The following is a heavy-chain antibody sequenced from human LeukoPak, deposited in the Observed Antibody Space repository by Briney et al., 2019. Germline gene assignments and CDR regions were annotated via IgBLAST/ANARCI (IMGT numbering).Heavy chain of an antibody. CDR3: ARAMGTSYGFWSGSYTVSYYYYMDV. J-gene: IGHJ6*03. V-gene: IGHV3-7*01. D-gene: IGHD3-3*01. CDR2: IKQDGSEK. Sequence: GGSLRLSCATFGFTYRSHSMSWVRQAPGKGLEWVANIKQDGSEKHYVDSVKGRFSISRDNNKNSLYLQMNSLRAEDTAVYYCARAMGTSYGFWSGSYTVSYYYYMDVWGKGTTVAV. CDR1: GFTYRSHS.